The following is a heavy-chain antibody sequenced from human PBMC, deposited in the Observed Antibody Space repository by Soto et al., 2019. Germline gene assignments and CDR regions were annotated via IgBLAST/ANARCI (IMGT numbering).Heavy chain of an antibody. V-gene: IGHV4-59*08. CDR3: ARRITMVRGVIITYYMDV. J-gene: IGHJ6*03. CDR1: GGSISNHY. D-gene: IGHD3-10*01. CDR2: IYYDGST. Sequence: SETLSLTCSVSGGSISNHYWSWIRQPPGKGLEWIGYIYYDGSTNYNPSLKSRVAISVDTSKIQFSLKLSSVTAADTAVYYCARRITMVRGVIITYYMDVWGKGTTVTVSS.